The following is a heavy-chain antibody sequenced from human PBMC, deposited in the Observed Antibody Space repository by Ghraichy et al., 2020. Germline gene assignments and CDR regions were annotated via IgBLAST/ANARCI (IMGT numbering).Heavy chain of an antibody. CDR1: GFTFSSYA. J-gene: IGHJ6*02. Sequence: GALRLSCAASGFTFSSYAMSWVRQAPGKGLEWVSAISGSGGSTYYADSVKGRFTISRDNSKNTLYLQMNSLRAEDTAVYYCAKGEGLVVVAATRWDYYYYGMDVWGQGTTVTVSS. CDR3: AKGEGLVVVAATRWDYYYYGMDV. V-gene: IGHV3-23*01. D-gene: IGHD2-15*01. CDR2: ISGSGGST.